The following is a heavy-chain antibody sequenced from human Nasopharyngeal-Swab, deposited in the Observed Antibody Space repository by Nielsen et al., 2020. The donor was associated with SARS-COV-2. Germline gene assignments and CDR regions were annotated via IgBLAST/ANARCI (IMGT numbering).Heavy chain of an antibody. Sequence: LSLTCAASGFIFSNYSMIWVRQAPGKGLEWVSAISSSSTYIYHADSVKGRFTISRDNAENSLYLHMNSLRADDSAVYYCARRYYYDSSDYYPLDYWGQGTLVTVSS. CDR1: GFIFSNYS. D-gene: IGHD3-22*01. V-gene: IGHV3-21*01. J-gene: IGHJ4*02. CDR3: ARRYYYDSSDYYPLDY. CDR2: ISSSSTYI.